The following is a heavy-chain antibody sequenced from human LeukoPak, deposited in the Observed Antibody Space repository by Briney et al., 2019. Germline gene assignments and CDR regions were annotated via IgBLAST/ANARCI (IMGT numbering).Heavy chain of an antibody. CDR1: GFTFSDSG. V-gene: IGHV3-73*01. CDR3: TSLYDSSRP. D-gene: IGHD3-22*01. Sequence: GGSLKLSCAASGFTFSDSGTDWVRQASGKGLEWVGRIRSKANNYATTYAESVKGRFTISRDDSKNTAFLQMNSLKSEDTAVYYCTSLYDSSRPWGQGTLVTVSS. CDR2: IRSKANNYAT. J-gene: IGHJ5*02.